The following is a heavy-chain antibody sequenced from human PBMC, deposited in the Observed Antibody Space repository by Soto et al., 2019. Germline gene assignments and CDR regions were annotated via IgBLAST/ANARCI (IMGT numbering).Heavy chain of an antibody. CDR1: GFTFSDSW. J-gene: IGHJ4*02. D-gene: IGHD6-19*01. Sequence: EVQLVESGGGLVQPGGSLRLSCVASGFTFSDSWMHWVRQAPGKGQVWVSRVNEYDTDRNYADSVKGRFTISRDNARNPVYLQMNSLRAEDTAVYYCARVAVVTRGIDYWGQGTLVTVSS. V-gene: IGHV3-74*01. CDR2: VNEYDTDR. CDR3: ARVAVVTRGIDY.